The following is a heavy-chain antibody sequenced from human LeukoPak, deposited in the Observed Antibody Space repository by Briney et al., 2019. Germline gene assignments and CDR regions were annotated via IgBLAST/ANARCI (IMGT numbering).Heavy chain of an antibody. Sequence: SGTLSLTCAVYGGSLSGYYWSWIRQPPGKGLEWIGEINHSGSTNYNPSLKSRVTISVDTSKNQFSLKLSSVTAADTAVYYCATVRLDIAVAFLDYWGQGTLVTVSS. V-gene: IGHV4-34*01. CDR1: GGSLSGYY. CDR2: INHSGST. CDR3: ATVRLDIAVAFLDY. D-gene: IGHD6-19*01. J-gene: IGHJ4*02.